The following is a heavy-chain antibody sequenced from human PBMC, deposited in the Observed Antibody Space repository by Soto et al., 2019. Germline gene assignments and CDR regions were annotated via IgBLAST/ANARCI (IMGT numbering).Heavy chain of an antibody. Sequence: QVQLVESGGGVVQPGRSLRLSCAASGFTFSSYAMHWVRQAPGKGLEGVAVISYDGSNKYYADSVKGRFTISRDNSKNTLYLQMNSLRAEDTAVYYCARDMSGRYIFDYWGQGTLVTVSS. D-gene: IGHD3-10*02. V-gene: IGHV3-30-3*01. CDR3: ARDMSGRYIFDY. J-gene: IGHJ4*02. CDR2: ISYDGSNK. CDR1: GFTFSSYA.